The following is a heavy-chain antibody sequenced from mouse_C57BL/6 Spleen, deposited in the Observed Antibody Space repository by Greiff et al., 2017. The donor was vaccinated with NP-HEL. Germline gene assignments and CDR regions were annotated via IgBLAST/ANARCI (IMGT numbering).Heavy chain of an antibody. D-gene: IGHD2-4*01. CDR3: ARRGKTYYDYDY. CDR2: IDPSDSYT. CDR1: GYTFTSYW. V-gene: IGHV1-69*01. Sequence: QVQLQQPGAELVMPGASVKLSCKASGYTFTSYWMHWVKQRPGQGLEWIGEIDPSDSYTNYNQKFKGKSTLTVDKSSSTAYMQLSSLTSEDSAVYYCARRGKTYYDYDYWGQGTLVTVSA. J-gene: IGHJ3*01.